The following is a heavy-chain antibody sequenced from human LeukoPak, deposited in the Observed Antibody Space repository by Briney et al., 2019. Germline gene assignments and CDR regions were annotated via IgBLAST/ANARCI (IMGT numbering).Heavy chain of an antibody. CDR2: IIPILGIA. J-gene: IGHJ4*02. V-gene: IGHV1-69*04. CDR3: ARGMEYSGSEGVFDY. Sequence: ASVKVSCKASGGTFSSYAISWVRQAPGQGLEWMGRIIPILGIANYAQKFQGRVTITADKSTSTAYMELSSLRSEDTAVYYCARGMEYSGSEGVFDYWGQGTLVTVSS. CDR1: GGTFSSYA. D-gene: IGHD1-26*01.